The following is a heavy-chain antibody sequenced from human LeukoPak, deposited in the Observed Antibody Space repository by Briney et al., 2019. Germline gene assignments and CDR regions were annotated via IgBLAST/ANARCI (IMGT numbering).Heavy chain of an antibody. CDR1: GFTFSSYS. CDR3: ARALSPYDNSGSWY. V-gene: IGHV3-21*01. D-gene: IGHD3-22*01. CDR2: ISSTSSYI. Sequence: GGFLRLSCAAPGFTFSSYSMNWVRQAPGKGLEWVSCISSTSSYISYADSVKGRFTVSRDNAKNSLYLQINRLRAEDTAVYYCARALSPYDNSGSWYWGQGTMVTVSS. J-gene: IGHJ4*02.